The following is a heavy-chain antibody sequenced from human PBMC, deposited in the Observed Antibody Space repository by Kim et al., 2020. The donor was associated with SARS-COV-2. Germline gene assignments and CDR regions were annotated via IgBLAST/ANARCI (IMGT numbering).Heavy chain of an antibody. V-gene: IGHV3-9*01. CDR3: AKDRYSYGLVGWYFDL. J-gene: IGHJ2*01. CDR2: ISWNSGSI. CDR1: GFTFDDYA. D-gene: IGHD5-18*01. Sequence: GGSLRLSCAASGFTFDDYAMHWVRQAPGKGLEWVSGISWNSGSIGYADSVKGRFTISRDNAKNSLYLQMNSLRAEDTALYYCAKDRYSYGLVGWYFDLWGRGTLVTVSS.